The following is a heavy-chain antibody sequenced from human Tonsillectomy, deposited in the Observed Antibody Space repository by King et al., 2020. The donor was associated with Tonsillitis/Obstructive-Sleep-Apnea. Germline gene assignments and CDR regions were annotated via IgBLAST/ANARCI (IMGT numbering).Heavy chain of an antibody. D-gene: IGHD4-17*01. Sequence: VQLVESGGGLVQPGGSLRLSCAASGFTFSSYSMNWVRQAPGRGLEGVSYISSSSSTIYYADSVKGRFTISSDNAKNSLYLQMNSLRDEDTAVYYCARDRYGDPGGLNDYWGQGTLVTVSS. V-gene: IGHV3-48*02. CDR3: ARDRYGDPGGLNDY. CDR1: GFTFSSYS. J-gene: IGHJ4*02. CDR2: ISSSSSTI.